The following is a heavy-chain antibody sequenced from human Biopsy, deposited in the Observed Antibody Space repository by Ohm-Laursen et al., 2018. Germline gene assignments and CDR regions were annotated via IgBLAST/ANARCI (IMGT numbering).Heavy chain of an antibody. Sequence: SDTLSLTCAVSGYSVTNDYYWDWIRQPPGKGLEWIGSIYYSGSTYYNPSLKSRVTISADRSKNQFSLKLTSVTAADTAMYYCARQEFATSPLDYWGQGSLVTVSS. J-gene: IGHJ4*02. CDR2: IYYSGST. CDR3: ARQEFATSPLDY. V-gene: IGHV4-38-2*01. CDR1: GYSVTNDYY. D-gene: IGHD3-10*01.